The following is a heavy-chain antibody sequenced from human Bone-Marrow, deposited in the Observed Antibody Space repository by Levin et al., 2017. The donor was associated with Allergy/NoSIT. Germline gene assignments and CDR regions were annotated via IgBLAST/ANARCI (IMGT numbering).Heavy chain of an antibody. V-gene: IGHV1-8*01. Sequence: GESLKISCKASGYTFTSYDINWVRQATGQGLEWMGWMNPNSGNTGYAQKFQGRVTMTRNTSISTAYMELSSLRSEDTAVYYGARGYYYGSGSYWAYWGQGTLVTVSS. J-gene: IGHJ4*02. CDR2: MNPNSGNT. D-gene: IGHD3-10*01. CDR3: ARGYYYGSGSYWAY. CDR1: GYTFTSYD.